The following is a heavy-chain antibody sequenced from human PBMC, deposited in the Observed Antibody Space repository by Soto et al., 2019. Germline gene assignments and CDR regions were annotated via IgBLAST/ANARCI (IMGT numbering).Heavy chain of an antibody. V-gene: IGHV3-21*06. J-gene: IGHJ4*02. Sequence: EVQLVESGGGLVKPGGSLRLSCAASGFTFTRYSMNWVRQPPGKGLEWVSSISSTTNYIYYGDSMKGRFTISRDNAKNSLYLKMNSLRAEDTAVYYCARESEDLTSNFDYWGQGTLVTVSS. CDR3: ARESEDLTSNFDY. CDR1: GFTFTRYS. CDR2: ISSTTNYI.